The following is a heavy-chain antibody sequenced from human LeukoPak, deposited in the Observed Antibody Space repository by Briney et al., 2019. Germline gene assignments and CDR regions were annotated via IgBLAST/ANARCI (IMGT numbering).Heavy chain of an antibody. CDR2: ISAYNGNT. CDR3: ARGKYYYDSSGPDY. Sequence: GAXXKXSCKASGYTFTSYGISWVRQAPGXGLEWMGWISAYNGNTNYAQKLQGRVTMTTDTSTSTAYMELRSLRSDDTAVYYCARGKYYYDSSGPDYWGQGTLVTVSS. D-gene: IGHD3-22*01. V-gene: IGHV1-18*01. J-gene: IGHJ4*02. CDR1: GYTFTSYG.